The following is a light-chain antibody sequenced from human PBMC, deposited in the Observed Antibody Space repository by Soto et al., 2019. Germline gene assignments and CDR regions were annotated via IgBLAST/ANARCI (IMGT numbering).Light chain of an antibody. CDR3: SSFTSTNTVL. CDR2: NVS. J-gene: IGLJ2*01. CDR1: SSDVGGYNY. Sequence: QSVLTQPASVSGSHGQSITISCTGTSSDVGGYNYVSWYQQHPGKAPKLMIYNVSNRPSGVSNRFSGSKSGNTASLTISGLQAEDEGHYYCSSFTSTNTVLFGGGTKLTVL. V-gene: IGLV2-14*01.